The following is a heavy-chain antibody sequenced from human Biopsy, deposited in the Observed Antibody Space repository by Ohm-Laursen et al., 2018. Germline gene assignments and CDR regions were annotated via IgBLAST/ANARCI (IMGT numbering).Heavy chain of an antibody. CDR2: FAPENGKT. D-gene: IGHD1-1*01. V-gene: IGHV1-24*01. J-gene: IGHJ4*02. CDR3: AADINVWNVNY. Sequence: GASVKVSCKASGFSFTGYYIHWVRQAPGQGLEWMGGFAPENGKTIYAQKFQGRVTMTEDTSTDTACMELSSLRSEDTAVYYCAADINVWNVNYWGQGTQVTVSS. CDR1: GFSFTGYY.